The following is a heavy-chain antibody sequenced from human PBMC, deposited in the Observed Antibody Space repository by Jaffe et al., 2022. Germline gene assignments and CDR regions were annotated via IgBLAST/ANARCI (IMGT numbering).Heavy chain of an antibody. CDR1: GYSISSGYY. CDR2: IYHSGST. Sequence: QVQLQESGPGLVKPSETLSLTCAVSGYSISSGYYWGWIRQPPGKGLEWIGSIYHSGSTYYNPSLKSRVTISVDTSKNQFSLKLSSVTAADTAVYYCARLYCSGGSCYPPLYWGQGTLVTVSS. CDR3: ARLYCSGGSCYPPLY. J-gene: IGHJ4*02. V-gene: IGHV4-38-2*01. D-gene: IGHD2-15*01.